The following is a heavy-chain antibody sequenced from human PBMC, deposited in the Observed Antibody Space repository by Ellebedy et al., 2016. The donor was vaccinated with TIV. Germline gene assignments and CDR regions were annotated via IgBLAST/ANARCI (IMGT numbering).Heavy chain of an antibody. CDR3: VREGTPCSGDCQNSFDP. CDR1: GFTFSSHS. J-gene: IGHJ5*02. Sequence: GESLKISCVGTGFTFSSHSMDWVRQAPGKGLEWVSPLNRNSDSLYYEASVEGRFTISRDNAQNSLFLQMDSLRPEETGVYYCVREGTPCSGDCQNSFDPWGRGTLVSVSS. V-gene: IGHV3-21*06. CDR2: LNRNSDSL. D-gene: IGHD2-21*02.